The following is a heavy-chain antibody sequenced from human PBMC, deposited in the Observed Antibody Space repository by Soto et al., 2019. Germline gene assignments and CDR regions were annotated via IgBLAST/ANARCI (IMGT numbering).Heavy chain of an antibody. CDR1: GGTFSSYA. CDR3: ARCRTKETTVTTCAFDI. V-gene: IGHV1-69*13. D-gene: IGHD4-17*01. J-gene: IGHJ3*02. CDR2: IIPIFGTA. Sequence: SVKVSCKASGGTFSSYAISWVRPAPGQRLEWMGGIIPIFGTANYAQKFQGRVTITADESTNTAYMELSSLRSEDTAVYYCARCRTKETTVTTCAFDIWGQGTMVTVSS.